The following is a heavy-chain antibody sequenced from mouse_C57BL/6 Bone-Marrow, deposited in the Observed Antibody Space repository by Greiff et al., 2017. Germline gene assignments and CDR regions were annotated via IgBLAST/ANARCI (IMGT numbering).Heavy chain of an antibody. CDR1: GYAFSSSW. CDR2: IYPGNGDT. CDR3: AYYDYVDGDAMDY. Sequence: QVQLQQSGPELVKPGASVKISCKASGYAFSSSWMNWVKQRPGKGLEWIGRIYPGNGDTNYNGKFKGKATLTADKSSSTAYMQLSSLTSEDSAVYFCAYYDYVDGDAMDYWGQGTSVTVSS. V-gene: IGHV1-82*01. J-gene: IGHJ4*01. D-gene: IGHD2-4*01.